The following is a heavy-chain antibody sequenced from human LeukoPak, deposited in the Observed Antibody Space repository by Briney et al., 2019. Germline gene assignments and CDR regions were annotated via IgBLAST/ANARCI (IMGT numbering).Heavy chain of an antibody. V-gene: IGHV3-66*01. CDR3: ARGQIYGTGSYFFDH. D-gene: IGHD3-10*01. CDR2: IYTDGRT. Sequence: GGSLRLSCAASGFTVTSNYMSWVRQTPGQGRLEWVSVIYTDGRTFYTGSVTGRFTISRDNTKKTLYLQMNSLRAEDTAVYYCARGQIYGTGSYFFDHWGQGTLVTVSS. CDR1: GFTVTSNY. J-gene: IGHJ4*02.